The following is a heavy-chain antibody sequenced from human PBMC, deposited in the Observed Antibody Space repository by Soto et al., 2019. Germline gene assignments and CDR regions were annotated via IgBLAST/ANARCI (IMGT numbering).Heavy chain of an antibody. CDR3: ASSLARGGWGVVAATPKRAFDI. D-gene: IGHD2-15*01. CDR1: GGSISSGGYY. CDR2: IYYSGST. Sequence: QVQLQESGPGLVKPSQTLSLTCTVSGGSISSGGYYWSWIRQHPGKGLEWIGYIYYSGSTYYNPSLNSRVTISVDTSRNQFSLKLSSVTGADTAVYYCASSLARGGWGVVAATPKRAFDIWGQGTMVTVSS. V-gene: IGHV4-31*03. J-gene: IGHJ3*02.